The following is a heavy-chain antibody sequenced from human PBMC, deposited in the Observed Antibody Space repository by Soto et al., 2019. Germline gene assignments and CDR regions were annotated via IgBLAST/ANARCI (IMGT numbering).Heavy chain of an antibody. Sequence: GGSLRLSCAASGFTFSSYGMHWVRQAPGKGLEWVAVIWYDGSNKYYADSVKGRFTISRDNSKNTLYLQMNSLRAEDTAVYYCARGHCSSTSCYPGGFDPWGQGTLVTVSS. J-gene: IGHJ5*02. D-gene: IGHD2-2*01. CDR1: GFTFSSYG. CDR3: ARGHCSSTSCYPGGFDP. CDR2: IWYDGSNK. V-gene: IGHV3-33*01.